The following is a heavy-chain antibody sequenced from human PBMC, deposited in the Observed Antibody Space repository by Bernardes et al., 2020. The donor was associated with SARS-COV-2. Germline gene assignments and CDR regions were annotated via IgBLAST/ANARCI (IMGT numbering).Heavy chain of an antibody. CDR1: GFSFSTYT. Sequence: GGSLRLSCEASGFSFSTYTMSWVRQTPGKGLEWVSAISGSGGRTYYADSVKGRFTLSRDNYKSTLYLQMNNLRADDTAIYYCLKGHPLGYCAGVCYSSGGDFWGQGTLVTVSS. J-gene: IGHJ4*02. CDR2: ISGSGGRT. V-gene: IGHV3-23*01. D-gene: IGHD2-21*02. CDR3: LKGHPLGYCAGVCYSSGGDF.